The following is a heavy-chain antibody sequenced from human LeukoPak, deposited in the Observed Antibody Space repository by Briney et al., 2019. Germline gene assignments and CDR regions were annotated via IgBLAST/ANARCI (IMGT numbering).Heavy chain of an antibody. V-gene: IGHV1-2*02. CDR2: INPNSGGT. CDR3: ARDGYPDSLSNYYDSSGYYSPGAMRAFDI. J-gene: IGHJ3*02. Sequence: ASVKVSCKASGYTLTQHSMNWVRQAPGQGLEWMGWINPNSGGTNYAQKFQGRVTMTRDTSISTAYMELSRLRSDDTAVYYCARDGYPDSLSNYYDSSGYYSPGAMRAFDIWGQGTMVTVSS. CDR1: GYTLTQHS. D-gene: IGHD3-22*01.